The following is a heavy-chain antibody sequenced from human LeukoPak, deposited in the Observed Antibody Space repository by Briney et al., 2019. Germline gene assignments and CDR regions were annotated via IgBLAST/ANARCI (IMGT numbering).Heavy chain of an antibody. CDR3: AKDHVTSSSWFPDY. V-gene: IGHV3-30*18. CDR1: GFNFSTYG. CDR2: ISYDGINK. J-gene: IGHJ4*02. D-gene: IGHD6-13*01. Sequence: PGGSLRLSCAASGFNFSTYGMHWVRQAPGKGLEWVAVISYDGINKYYADSVKGRFTISRDNSKNMLYLQMSSLRAEDTAVYYCAKDHVTSSSWFPDYSGQGTLVTVSS.